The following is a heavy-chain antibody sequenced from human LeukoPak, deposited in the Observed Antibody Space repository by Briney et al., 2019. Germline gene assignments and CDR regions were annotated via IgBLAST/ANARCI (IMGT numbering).Heavy chain of an antibody. V-gene: IGHV4-34*01. D-gene: IGHD6-19*01. CDR3: AKDEPWPAWGGFDY. J-gene: IGHJ4*02. CDR1: GGSFSGYY. CDR2: VNHSGST. Sequence: SETLSLTCAVYGGSFSGYYWSWIRQPPGKGLEWIGEVNHSGSTNYNPSLKSRVTISVDTSKNQFSLKLSSVTPEDTALYYCAKDEPWPAWGGFDYWGQGTLVTVSS.